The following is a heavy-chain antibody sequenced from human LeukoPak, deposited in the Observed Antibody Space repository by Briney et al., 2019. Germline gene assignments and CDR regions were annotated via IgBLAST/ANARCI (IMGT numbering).Heavy chain of an antibody. Sequence: PGGSLRLSCAASGFTFSNYGRHGVRQAPGKGLEWVAFIRYDGSNEYYADSVKGRFTISRDNSKNTLYLQMKSLRAEDTAVYDWAKNASWSMVGAPGYSGQGTLVTVSS. J-gene: IGHJ4*01. CDR2: IRYDGSNE. D-gene: IGHD3-10*02. CDR1: GFTFSNYG. V-gene: IGHV3-30*02. CDR3: AKNASWSMVGAPGY.